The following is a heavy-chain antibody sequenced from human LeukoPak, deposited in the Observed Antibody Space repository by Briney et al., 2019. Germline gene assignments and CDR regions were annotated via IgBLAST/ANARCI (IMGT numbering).Heavy chain of an antibody. D-gene: IGHD3-9*01. CDR2: ISSSGSSI. CDR3: VRAGTYDILTGYWPNLDY. V-gene: IGHV3-48*04. J-gene: IGHJ4*02. CDR1: GFTFSSYS. Sequence: GGSLRLSCAASGFTFSSYSMNWVRQAPGKGLEWVSYISSSGSSIYYTDSVKGRFTISRDNAKNSLYLQMNSLRAEDTAVYYCVRAGTYDILTGYWPNLDYWGQGTLVTVSS.